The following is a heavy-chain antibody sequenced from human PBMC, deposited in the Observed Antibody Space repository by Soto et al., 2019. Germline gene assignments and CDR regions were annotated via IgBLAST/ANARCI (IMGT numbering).Heavy chain of an antibody. J-gene: IGHJ2*01. CDR2: ISHDGGNE. V-gene: IGHV3-30*18. CDR3: AKDPSSGYTRGYCDF. CDR1: GFSFSTYG. Sequence: QVHLEESGGGVVQPGRSLRLSCAASGFSFSTYGMHWVRQAPGKGLEWVAVISHDGGNEYYADSVKGRFTISRDSSKNTVYLQMNNVRAEGTAVYYCAKDPSSGYTRGYCDFWGLGTLVTVSS. D-gene: IGHD3-22*01.